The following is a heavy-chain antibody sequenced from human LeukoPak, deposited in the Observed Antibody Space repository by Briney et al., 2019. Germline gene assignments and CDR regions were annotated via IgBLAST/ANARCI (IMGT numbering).Heavy chain of an antibody. J-gene: IGHJ4*02. V-gene: IGHV3-7*01. Sequence: PGGSLRLSCEVSGFDLNYYWLSWVRQAPGKGLEWEALIHHDESEQYYVDSVKGRFSFSRDNAKGSVHLQMNSLRVDDTAVYYCTRWVSQHYFDFWGQGALVTVSS. D-gene: IGHD2-2*01. CDR2: IHHDESEQ. CDR3: TRWVSQHYFDF. CDR1: GFDLNYYW.